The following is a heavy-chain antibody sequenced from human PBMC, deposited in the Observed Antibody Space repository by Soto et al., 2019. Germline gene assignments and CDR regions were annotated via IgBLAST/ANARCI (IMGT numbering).Heavy chain of an antibody. CDR1: GYTFTGCY. V-gene: IGHV1-2*02. CDR2: INPHSGGT. Sequence: ASVKVSCKASGYTFTGCYMHWVRQAPGQGLEWMGWINPHSGGTIYAQKFQGRVTMTRDTSISTAYMELSRLRSDDTAVYYSARDARGYYYGMDVWGQGTRVTVYS. J-gene: IGHJ6*02. CDR3: ARDARGYYYGMDV.